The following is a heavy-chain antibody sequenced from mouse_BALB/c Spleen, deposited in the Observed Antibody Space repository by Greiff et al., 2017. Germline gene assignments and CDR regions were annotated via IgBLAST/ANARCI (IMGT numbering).Heavy chain of an antibody. J-gene: IGHJ4*01. V-gene: IGHV2-9*02. CDR2: IWAGGST. Sequence: VKLMESGPGLVAPSQSLSITCTVSGFSLTSYGVHWVRQPPGKGLEWLGVIWAGGSTNYNSALMSRLSISKDNSKSQVFLKMNSLQTDDTAMYYCATTTVVAYYAMDYWGQGTSVTVSS. CDR1: GFSLTSYG. D-gene: IGHD1-1*01. CDR3: ATTTVVAYYAMDY.